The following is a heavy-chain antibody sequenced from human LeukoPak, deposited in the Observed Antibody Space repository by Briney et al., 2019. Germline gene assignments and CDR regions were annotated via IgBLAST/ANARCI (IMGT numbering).Heavy chain of an antibody. J-gene: IGHJ4*02. D-gene: IGHD3-22*01. CDR3: ARGLYYDSSGYQEFY. CDR1: GGAFSSYA. CDR2: ISYDGSNK. V-gene: IGHV3-30*04. Sequence: SCKASGGAFSSYAISWVRQAPDKGLEWVAVISYDGSNKYYADSVKGRFTISRDNSKNTLYLQMNSLRAEDTAVYYCARGLYYDSSGYQEFYWGQGTLVTVSS.